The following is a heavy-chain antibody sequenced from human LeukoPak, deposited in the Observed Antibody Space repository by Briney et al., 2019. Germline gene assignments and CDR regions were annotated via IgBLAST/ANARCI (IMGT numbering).Heavy chain of an antibody. J-gene: IGHJ4*02. CDR3: AREGGYNSDFDY. CDR2: INPSGGST. D-gene: IGHD5-24*01. Sequence: ASVKVSCKAFGYTFTSYYMHWVRQAPGQGLEWMGIINPSGGSTSYAQKFQGRVTMTRDTSISTAYMELSRLRSDDTAVYYCAREGGYNSDFDYWGQGTLVTVSS. CDR1: GYTFTSYY. V-gene: IGHV1-46*01.